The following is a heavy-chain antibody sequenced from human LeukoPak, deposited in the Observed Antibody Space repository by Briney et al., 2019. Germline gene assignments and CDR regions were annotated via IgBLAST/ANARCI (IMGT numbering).Heavy chain of an antibody. D-gene: IGHD3-10*01. Sequence: GGSLRLSCAASGFTFSSYWMSWVRQAPGKGLEWVANIKQDGSEKYYVDSVKGRFTISRDNAKNSLYLQMNSLRAEDTAVYYCARESTYYYGSGSPSFDYWGQGTLVTVSS. CDR3: ARESTYYYGSGSPSFDY. J-gene: IGHJ4*02. CDR2: IKQDGSEK. V-gene: IGHV3-7*01. CDR1: GFTFSSYW.